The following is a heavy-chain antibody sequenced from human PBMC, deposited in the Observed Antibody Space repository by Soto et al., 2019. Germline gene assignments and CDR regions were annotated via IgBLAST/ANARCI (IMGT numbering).Heavy chain of an antibody. CDR3: VIALRHTAMVYPWFDP. J-gene: IGHJ5*02. V-gene: IGHV4-31*03. CDR2: IYESGYT. Sequence: TLSLTCTVSGSSVSSGAYYWGWVRQRPGRGLEWIGYIYESGYTYYNTSLKSRLTISLDRSNNQFSLGLTSVTAADTAVYYCVIALRHTAMVYPWFDPWGQGTLVTVSS. D-gene: IGHD5-18*01. CDR1: GSSVSSGAYY.